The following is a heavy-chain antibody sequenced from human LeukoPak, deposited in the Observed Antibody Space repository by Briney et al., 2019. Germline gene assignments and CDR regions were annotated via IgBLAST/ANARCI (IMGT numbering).Heavy chain of an antibody. CDR2: IKEDGSEK. J-gene: IGHJ4*02. CDR3: ARDYDYSLDY. V-gene: IGHV3-7*01. D-gene: IGHD4/OR15-4a*01. Sequence: GGSLRLSCAASGFIFRNYWMSWVRQAPGKGLEWVANIKEDGSEKYYVESVKGRFTISRDNAKNSLYLQMNSLGAEDTAVYYCARDYDYSLDYWGQGTLVTVSS. CDR1: GFIFRNYW.